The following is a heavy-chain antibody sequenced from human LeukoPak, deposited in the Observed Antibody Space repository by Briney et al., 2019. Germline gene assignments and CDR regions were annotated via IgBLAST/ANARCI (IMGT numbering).Heavy chain of an antibody. CDR2: ISYDGSNK. Sequence: YPGGSLRLSCAPSGFTFSSYGMHWVRQAPGKGLEWVAVISYDGSNKYYADSVKGRFTISRDNSKNTLYLQMNSLRAEDTAVYYCATRLAEDSGFGYWGQGTLVTVSS. CDR3: ATRLAEDSGFGY. J-gene: IGHJ4*02. V-gene: IGHV3-30*03. D-gene: IGHD1-26*01. CDR1: GFTFSSYG.